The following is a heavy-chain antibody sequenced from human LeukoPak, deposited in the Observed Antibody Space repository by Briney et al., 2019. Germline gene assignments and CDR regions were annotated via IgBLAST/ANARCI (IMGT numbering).Heavy chain of an antibody. CDR2: IYWDDDK. V-gene: IGHV2-5*02. J-gene: IGHJ5*02. CDR1: GFSLITSGVG. CDR3: AHSPGDIAAAVIDT. Sequence: SGPTLVKPPQTLTLTCTFSGFSLITSGVGVGWIRQPPGKALEWLALIYWDDDKRYSPSLKSRLTITKDTSKNQVVLTLTTMDPVDTATYSCAHSPGDIAAAVIDTWGQGTLVTVSS. D-gene: IGHD6-13*01.